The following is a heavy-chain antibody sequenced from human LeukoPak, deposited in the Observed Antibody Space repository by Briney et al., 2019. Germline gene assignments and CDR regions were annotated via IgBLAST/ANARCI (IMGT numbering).Heavy chain of an antibody. CDR3: AKDREYSGSYRPGPTRYYYGMDV. CDR1: GFTFSSYA. CDR2: ISGTGGNT. D-gene: IGHD1-26*01. J-gene: IGHJ6*02. V-gene: IGHV3-23*01. Sequence: GSLRLSCAASGFTFSSYAMSWVRQAPGEGLEWVSGISGTGGNTYYADPVKGRFTISRDNSKNTLYLQMHSLRAEDTAVFYCAKDREYSGSYRPGPTRYYYGMDVWGQGTTVTVSS.